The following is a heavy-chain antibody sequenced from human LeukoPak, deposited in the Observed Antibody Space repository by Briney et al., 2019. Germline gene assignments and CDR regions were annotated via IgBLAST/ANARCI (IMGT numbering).Heavy chain of an antibody. V-gene: IGHV3-48*01. D-gene: IGHD6-13*01. CDR2: ISSNSQTI. J-gene: IGHJ4*02. CDR1: GFTFNGYN. Sequence: RSLRLSCAASGFTFNGYNMNWVRQAPGKGLEWVSHISSNSQTIFYADSVKGRFTISRDNAKNSLYLQMNNLRAEDTAVYYCAGSPGPFGYWGQGTLVTVSS. CDR3: AGSPGPFGY.